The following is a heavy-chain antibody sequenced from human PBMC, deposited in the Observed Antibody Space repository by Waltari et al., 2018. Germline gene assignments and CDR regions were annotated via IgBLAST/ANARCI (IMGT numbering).Heavy chain of an antibody. J-gene: IGHJ4*02. CDR2: INHSGST. CDR3: ATELSIAVAGSGNFDY. Sequence: QVQLQQWGAGLLKPSETLSLTCAVYGGSFSGYYWSWIRQPPGKGLEWIGEINHSGSTNYNPSLKSRVTISVDTSKNQFSLKLSSVTAADTAVYYCATELSIAVAGSGNFDYWGQGTLVTVSS. V-gene: IGHV4-34*01. D-gene: IGHD6-19*01. CDR1: GGSFSGYY.